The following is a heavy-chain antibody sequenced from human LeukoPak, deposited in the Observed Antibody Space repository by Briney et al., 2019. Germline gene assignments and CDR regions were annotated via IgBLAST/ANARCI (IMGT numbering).Heavy chain of an antibody. D-gene: IGHD1-26*01. V-gene: IGHV4-34*01. Sequence: SETLSLTCAVYGGSFSGYYWSWIRQPLGKGLEWIGEINHSGSTNYNPSLKSRVTISVDTSKNQFSLKLSSVTAADTAVYYCARMDDIVGATSPYDYWGQGTLVTVSS. CDR1: GGSFSGYY. J-gene: IGHJ4*02. CDR2: INHSGST. CDR3: ARMDDIVGATSPYDY.